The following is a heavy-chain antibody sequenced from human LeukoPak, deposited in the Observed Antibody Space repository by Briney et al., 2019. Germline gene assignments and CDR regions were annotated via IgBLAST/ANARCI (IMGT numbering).Heavy chain of an antibody. CDR1: GFTFSSYA. Sequence: GGSLRLSCAASGFTFSSYAMSWVRQAPGKGLEWVSAISGSGGSTYYADSVKGRFTISRDNAKNSLYLQMNSLRAEDTAVYYCARVRPSYYYDSSGYGPFDYWGQGTLVTVSS. V-gene: IGHV3-23*01. CDR3: ARVRPSYYYDSSGYGPFDY. D-gene: IGHD3-22*01. J-gene: IGHJ4*02. CDR2: ISGSGGST.